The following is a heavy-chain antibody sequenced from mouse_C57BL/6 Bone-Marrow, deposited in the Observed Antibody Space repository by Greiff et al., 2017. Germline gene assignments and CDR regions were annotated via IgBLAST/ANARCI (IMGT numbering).Heavy chain of an antibody. CDR3: ARPYYFHAMDY. J-gene: IGHJ4*01. D-gene: IGHD1-1*01. Sequence: QVQLQQSGAELARPGASVKMSCKASGYTFTSYTMHWVKQRPGQGLEWIGYINPSSGYTKYNQKFKDKATLTADKSSSTAYKQLSSLTSEDSAVYYCARPYYFHAMDYWGQGTSVTVTS. CDR2: INPSSGYT. CDR1: GYTFTSYT. V-gene: IGHV1-4*01.